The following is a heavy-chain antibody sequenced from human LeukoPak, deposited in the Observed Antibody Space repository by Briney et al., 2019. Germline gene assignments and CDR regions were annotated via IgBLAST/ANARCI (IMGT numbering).Heavy chain of an antibody. CDR1: GFDFSSYT. J-gene: IGHJ4*02. V-gene: IGHV3-30-3*01. D-gene: IGHD3-9*01. CDR2: ISYDGSNK. Sequence: GGSLRLSCVGSGFDFSSYTMNWVRQAPGKGLEWVAAISYDGSNKYYADSVKGRFTISRDNSKKTLYLQMNSLRAEDTAVYYCARAPYDILTGYYSDYWGQGTLVTVSS. CDR3: ARAPYDILTGYYSDY.